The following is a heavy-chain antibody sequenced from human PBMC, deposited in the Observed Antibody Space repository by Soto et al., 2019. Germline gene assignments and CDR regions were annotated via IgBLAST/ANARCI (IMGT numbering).Heavy chain of an antibody. CDR2: ISWNSGSI. Sequence: HPGGSLRLSCAASGFTFDDYAMHWVRQAPGKGLEWVSGISWNSGSIGYADSVKGRFTISRDNAKNSLYLQMNSLRAEDTALYYCAKDITNGRRQLVRSYVYYYYGMDVWGQGTTVTVSS. CDR1: GFTFDDYA. D-gene: IGHD6-13*01. V-gene: IGHV3-9*01. CDR3: AKDITNGRRQLVRSYVYYYYGMDV. J-gene: IGHJ6*02.